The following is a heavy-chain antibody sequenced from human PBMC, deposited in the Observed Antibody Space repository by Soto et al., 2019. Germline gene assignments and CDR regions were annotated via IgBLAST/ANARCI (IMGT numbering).Heavy chain of an antibody. Sequence: ASVKVSCKASGYTFTSYAMHWVRQAPGQRLEWMGWINAGNGNTKYSQKFQGRVTITRDTSASTAYMELSSLRSEDTAVYYCARVDPAAISLIFDYWGQGTLVTGS. D-gene: IGHD2-2*02. CDR3: ARVDPAAISLIFDY. CDR1: GYTFTSYA. J-gene: IGHJ4*02. CDR2: INAGNGNT. V-gene: IGHV1-3*01.